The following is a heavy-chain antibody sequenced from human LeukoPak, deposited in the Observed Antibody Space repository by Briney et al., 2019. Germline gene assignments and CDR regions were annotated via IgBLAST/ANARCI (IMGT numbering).Heavy chain of an antibody. CDR1: GYSFTSYW. CDR3: ATYYYASGTYPFDY. V-gene: IGHV5-51*01. D-gene: IGHD3-10*01. J-gene: IGHJ4*02. Sequence: GESLKISCKGSGYSFTSYWIGWVRQMPGKGLEWMGIIYPGDSDTKYSPSFQGQVTILADKSISTAYLQWSSLKASDSAMYYCATYYYASGTYPFDYWGQGTLVTVSS. CDR2: IYPGDSDT.